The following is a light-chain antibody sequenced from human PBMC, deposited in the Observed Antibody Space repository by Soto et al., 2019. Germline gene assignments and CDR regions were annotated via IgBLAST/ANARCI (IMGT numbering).Light chain of an antibody. Sequence: EMVMTQSPATLSVSPGERATLPCRASQSVSSNLAWYQQKPGQAPRLFNYGASTRATGIPGRFSGRGVGTEFTLTISSLQSEDFAVYYCQQYNNWPPWTFGQGTKVDIK. CDR2: GAS. CDR3: QQYNNWPPWT. V-gene: IGKV3-15*01. J-gene: IGKJ1*01. CDR1: QSVSSN.